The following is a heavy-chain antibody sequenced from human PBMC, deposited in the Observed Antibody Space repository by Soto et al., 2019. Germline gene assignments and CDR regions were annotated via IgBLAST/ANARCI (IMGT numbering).Heavy chain of an antibody. CDR3: AKNQGVELVPLATVDWFDP. V-gene: IGHV3-7*03. CDR2: IKQDGSET. Sequence: PGGSLRLSCVASGFTVSSCAMTWVRQAPGKGLEWVANIKQDGSETNYVDSVKGRFTISRDNAKNSLYLEMNNLRVEDTAVYHCAKNQGVELVPLATVDWFDPWGQGSVVTVSS. CDR1: GFTVSSCA. D-gene: IGHD1-26*01. J-gene: IGHJ5*02.